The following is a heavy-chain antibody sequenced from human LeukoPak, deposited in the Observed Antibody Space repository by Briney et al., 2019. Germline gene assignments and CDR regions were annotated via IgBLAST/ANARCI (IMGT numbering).Heavy chain of an antibody. CDR1: GFTFSNYW. CDR2: INSDGINT. D-gene: IGHD6-19*01. V-gene: IGHV3-74*01. J-gene: IGHJ1*01. CDR3: ARDGPNSSGWYGEYFQH. Sequence: GGSLRLSCAASGFTFSNYWMHWVRQAPGKGLVWVSRINSDGINTSYADSVKGRFTISRDNAKNSLYLQMNSLRAEDTAVYYCARDGPNSSGWYGEYFQHWGQGTLVTVSS.